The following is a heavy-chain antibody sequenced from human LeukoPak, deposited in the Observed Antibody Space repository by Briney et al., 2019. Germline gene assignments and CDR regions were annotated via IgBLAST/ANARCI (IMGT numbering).Heavy chain of an antibody. V-gene: IGHV4-59*01. D-gene: IGHD3-10*01. CDR3: ARGIIRGADTPYYYGMDV. CDR1: GGSISSYF. J-gene: IGHJ6*02. Sequence: SETLSLTCIVSGGSISSYFWSWIRQPPGQGLEWIGYIHYSGSTNHNPSLKSRITISVDTSKNQFSLKLSSVTAADTAVYYCARGIIRGADTPYYYGMDVWGRGTTVTVSS. CDR2: IHYSGST.